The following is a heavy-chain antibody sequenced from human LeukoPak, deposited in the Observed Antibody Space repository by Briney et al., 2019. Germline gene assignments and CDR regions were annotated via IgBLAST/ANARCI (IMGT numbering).Heavy chain of an antibody. CDR1: GYTFTSYY. CDR3: AILPLGCCSGGSCYDDDY. D-gene: IGHD2-15*01. V-gene: IGHV1-46*01. CDR2: INPSGGST. Sequence: ASVKVSCKASGYTFTSYYMHWVRQAPGQGLEWMGIINPSGGSTSYAQKFQGRVTMTRDTSTSTVYMELSSLRSEDTAVYYCAILPLGCCSGGSCYDDDYWGQGTLVTVSS. J-gene: IGHJ4*02.